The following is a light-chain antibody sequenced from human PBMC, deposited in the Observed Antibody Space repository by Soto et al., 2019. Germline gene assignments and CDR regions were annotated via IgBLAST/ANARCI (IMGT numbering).Light chain of an antibody. CDR1: SSNIGSNT. V-gene: IGLV1-44*01. Sequence: QSVLTQPPSESGTPGQRVTISCSGSSSNIGSNTVNWYQQLPGTAPKLLIYSNNQRPSGVPDRFSGSKSGTSASLAISGLQSEDEADYYCAAWDDSLNVLLGGGTKVTVL. CDR2: SNN. CDR3: AAWDDSLNVL. J-gene: IGLJ2*01.